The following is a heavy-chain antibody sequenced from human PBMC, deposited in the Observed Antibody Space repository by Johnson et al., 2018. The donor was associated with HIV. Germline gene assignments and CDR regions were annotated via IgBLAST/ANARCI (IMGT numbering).Heavy chain of an antibody. CDR3: ATFSSGI. Sequence: WMSWVRQAPGKGLEWVGRIKSKTDGDNTFHADSVKGRFTISRDNSKNTLYLQMNSLRAADTAVYYCATFSSGIWGQGTMVTVSS. CDR1: W. D-gene: IGHD3-3*01. CDR2: IKSKTDGDNT. J-gene: IGHJ3*02. V-gene: IGHV3-15*01.